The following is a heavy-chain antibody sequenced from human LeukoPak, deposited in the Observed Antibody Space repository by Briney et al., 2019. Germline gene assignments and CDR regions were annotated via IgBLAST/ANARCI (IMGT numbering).Heavy chain of an antibody. J-gene: IGHJ3*01. CDR1: GGSISSYY. CDR3: ARLYRTDFWSGYPTHFDV. Sequence: SETLSLTCTVSGGSISSYYWTWIRQPPGKGLEWIGYIYYSGSTNYNPSLKSRVTISVDTSKKQFSLKLSSLTAADTAVYYCARLYRTDFWSGYPTHFDVWGQGTMVTVSS. CDR2: IYYSGST. V-gene: IGHV4-59*01. D-gene: IGHD3-3*01.